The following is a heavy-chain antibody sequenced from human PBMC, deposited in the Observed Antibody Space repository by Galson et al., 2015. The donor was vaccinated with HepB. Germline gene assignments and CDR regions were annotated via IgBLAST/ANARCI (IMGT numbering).Heavy chain of an antibody. D-gene: IGHD6-19*01. CDR1: GFTFSSSW. Sequence: SLRLSCAASGFTFSSSWMSWLCQAPGKGLEWVANIEPDENEKYYVDSVKGRFTISRDNVRNSLYLQMNDLRVEDTAVYYCARDGSGWSECWGQGTLVTVSS. CDR2: IEPDENEK. V-gene: IGHV3-7*01. J-gene: IGHJ5*01. CDR3: ARDGSGWSEC.